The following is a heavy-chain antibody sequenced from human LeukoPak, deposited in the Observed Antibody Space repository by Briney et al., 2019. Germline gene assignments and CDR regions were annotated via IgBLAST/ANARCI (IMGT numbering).Heavy chain of an antibody. V-gene: IGHV4-61*08. D-gene: IGHD1-26*01. CDR3: ARHKWELRGSLYYYYGMDV. CDR1: GGSISSGGYY. J-gene: IGHJ6*02. CDR2: IYYSGST. Sequence: SQTLSLTCTVSGGSISSGGYYWSWIRQPPGKGLEWIGYIYYSGSTNYNPSLKSRVTISVDTSKNQFSLKLSSVTAADTAVYYCARHKWELRGSLYYYYGMDVWGQGTTVTVSS.